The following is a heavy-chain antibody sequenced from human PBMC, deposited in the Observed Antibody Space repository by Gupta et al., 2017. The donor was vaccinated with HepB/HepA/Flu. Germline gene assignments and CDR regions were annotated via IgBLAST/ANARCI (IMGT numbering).Heavy chain of an antibody. V-gene: IGHV4-39*01. Sequence: QMQLQESGPGLVEASETLSLTCTVSGCPMNSKTDYWGWIRQPPGKGLEWIGSIYYSGGTHYNPSLDSRATISIDTSMNQFSLKLRSVTAADTAIYSCALYRAGTMLDFWGQGILVTVSS. CDR2: IYYSGGT. D-gene: IGHD3-10*01. J-gene: IGHJ4*02. CDR1: GCPMNSKTDY. CDR3: ALYRAGTMLDF.